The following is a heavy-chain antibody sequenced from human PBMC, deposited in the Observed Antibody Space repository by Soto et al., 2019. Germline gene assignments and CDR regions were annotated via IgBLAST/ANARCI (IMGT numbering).Heavy chain of an antibody. CDR3: AKDFNGMKDY. V-gene: IGHV3-30*18. CDR2: ISYDGSNK. CDR1: GFTFSSYG. J-gene: IGHJ4*02. Sequence: TGGSLRLSCAASGFTFSSYGMHWVRQAPGKGLEWVAVISYDGSNKYYADSVKGRFTISRDNSKNTLYLQMNSLRAEDTAVYYCAKDFNGMKDYWGQGTLVTVSS. D-gene: IGHD2-8*01.